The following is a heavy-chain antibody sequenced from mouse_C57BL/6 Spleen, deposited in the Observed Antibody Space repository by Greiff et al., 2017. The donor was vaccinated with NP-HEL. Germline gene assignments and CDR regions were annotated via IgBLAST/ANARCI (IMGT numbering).Heavy chain of an antibody. CDR1: GYTFTSYW. D-gene: IGHD1-1*01. CDR3: ARGETTTVVATRYFDV. V-gene: IGHV1-64*01. J-gene: IGHJ1*03. CDR2: IHPNSGST. Sequence: QVQLQQPGAELVKPGASVKLSCKASGYTFTSYWMHWVKQRPGQGLEWIGMIHPNSGSTNYNEKFKSKATLTVDTSSSTAYMQLSSLTSEDSAVYYCARGETTTVVATRYFDVWGTGTTVTVSS.